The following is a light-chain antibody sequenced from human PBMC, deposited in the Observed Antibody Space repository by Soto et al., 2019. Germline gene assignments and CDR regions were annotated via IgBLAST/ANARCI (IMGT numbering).Light chain of an antibody. CDR2: EVS. V-gene: IGLV2-23*02. CDR1: SSDVGSYNL. CDR3: CSYTTTSAYV. Sequence: QSVLAQPASVSGSPGQSITISCTGTSSDVGSYNLVSWYQQHPGKGPKLLIFEVSQRPSGVSDRFSGSKSGNTASLTISGLQAEDEAAYYCCSYTTTSAYVFGTGTKVTVL. J-gene: IGLJ1*01.